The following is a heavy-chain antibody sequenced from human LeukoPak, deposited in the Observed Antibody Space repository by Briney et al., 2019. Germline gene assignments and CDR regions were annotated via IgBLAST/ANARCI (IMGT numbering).Heavy chain of an antibody. CDR3: ATLPGGSYAYDAFDI. CDR2: INPNSGGT. D-gene: IGHD1-26*01. V-gene: IGHV1-2*02. CDR1: GYTFTSYG. Sequence: GASVKVSCKASGYTFTSYGISWVRQAPGQGLEWMGWINPNSGGTNYAQKFQGRVTMTRDTSISTAYMELSRLRSDDTAVYYCATLPGGSYAYDAFDIWGQGTMVTVSS. J-gene: IGHJ3*02.